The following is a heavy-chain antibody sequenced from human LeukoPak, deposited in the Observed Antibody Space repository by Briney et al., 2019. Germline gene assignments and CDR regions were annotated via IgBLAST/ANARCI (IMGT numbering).Heavy chain of an antibody. CDR3: ARLQWLPRFYFDY. CDR2: IYHSGST. J-gene: IGHJ4*02. D-gene: IGHD6-19*01. Sequence: SETLSLTCAVSGYSISSGYYWGWIRQPPGKGLEWIGSIYHSGSTYYNPSLKSRVTISVDTSENQFSLKLSSVTAADTAVYYCARLQWLPRFYFDYWGQGTLVTVSS. CDR1: GYSISSGYY. V-gene: IGHV4-38-2*01.